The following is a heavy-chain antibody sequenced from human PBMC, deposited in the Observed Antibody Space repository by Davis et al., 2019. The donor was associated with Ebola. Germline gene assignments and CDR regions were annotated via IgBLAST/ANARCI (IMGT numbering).Heavy chain of an antibody. CDR3: ARRDGYSLSLGY. CDR2: INHSGST. J-gene: IGHJ4*02. V-gene: IGHV4-34*01. D-gene: IGHD5-24*01. Sequence: SETLSLTCAVYGGSFSGYYWSWIRQPPGKGLEWIGEINHSGSTNYNPSLKSRVTISVDTSKNQFSLKVSSVTAADTAVYYCARRDGYSLSLGYWGQGTLVTVSS. CDR1: GGSFSGYY.